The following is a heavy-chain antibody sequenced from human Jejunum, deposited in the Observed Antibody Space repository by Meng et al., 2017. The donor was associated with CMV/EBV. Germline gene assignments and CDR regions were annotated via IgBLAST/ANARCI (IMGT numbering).Heavy chain of an antibody. Sequence: SGFTFSGYVMSWGRQAPGKGLGWVSGISGGGRRTYYADSVKGRFTISRDNPKNTLYLQMSSLRAEDTAVYYCAKTAADQTGGYYYEWFWGQGTLVTVSS. CDR3: AKTAADQTGGYYYEWF. D-gene: IGHD3-3*01. CDR2: ISGGGRRT. J-gene: IGHJ4*02. V-gene: IGHV3-23*01. CDR1: GFTFSGYV.